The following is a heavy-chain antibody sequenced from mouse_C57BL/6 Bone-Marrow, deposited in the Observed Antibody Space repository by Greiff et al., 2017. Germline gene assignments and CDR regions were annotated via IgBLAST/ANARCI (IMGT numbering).Heavy chain of an antibody. CDR2: IYPRSGNN. D-gene: IGHD1-1*01. CDR1: GYTFTSYG. J-gene: IGHJ3*01. CDR3: ARRYGSSYEGWFAY. Sequence: QVQLQQSGAELARPGASVKLSCKASGYTFTSYGISWVKQRTGQGLEWIGEIYPRSGNNYYNEKFKGKATLTADKSSSTAYMELRSLTSEDSAVYFCARRYGSSYEGWFAYWGQGTLVTVSA. V-gene: IGHV1-81*01.